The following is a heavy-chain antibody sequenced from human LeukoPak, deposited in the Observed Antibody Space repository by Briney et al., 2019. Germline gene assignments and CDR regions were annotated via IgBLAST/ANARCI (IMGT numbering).Heavy chain of an antibody. V-gene: IGHV1-46*01. CDR3: ARDQEGFDY. J-gene: IGHJ4*02. Sequence: ASVKVSCKASGYTFTSNYIHWVRQAPGQGLEWMGMIYPRDGSTSYAQKFQGRVTVTRDTSMSTVHMELSGLRSEDTAVYYCARDQEGFDYWGQGTLVTVSS. CDR1: GYTFTSNY. CDR2: IYPRDGST.